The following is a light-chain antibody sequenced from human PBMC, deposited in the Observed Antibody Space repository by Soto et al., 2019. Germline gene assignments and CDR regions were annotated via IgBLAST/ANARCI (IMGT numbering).Light chain of an antibody. Sequence: EIVMTQSPATLSLSPGERATLSCRASQSVNSNLAWYQQKPVQAPRLLIYGASTRATGIPARFSGSGSCTDFTLTISSLQSEDFAVYYCQHYYNWPRTFGQGTKVDIK. CDR2: GAS. J-gene: IGKJ1*01. V-gene: IGKV3-15*01. CDR3: QHYYNWPRT. CDR1: QSVNSN.